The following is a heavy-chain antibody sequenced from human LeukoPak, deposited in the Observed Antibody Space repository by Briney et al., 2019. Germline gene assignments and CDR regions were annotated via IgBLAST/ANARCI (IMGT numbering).Heavy chain of an antibody. J-gene: IGHJ4*02. Sequence: SETLSLTCTVSGGSISSYYWSWIRQPPGKGLEWIGYIYYSGSTYYNPSLKSRVTISVDTSKNQFSLKLTSVTAADTAAYYCARGGDSGYDYLDYWGQGTLATVSS. CDR3: ARGGDSGYDYLDY. CDR1: GGSISSYY. D-gene: IGHD5-12*01. CDR2: IYYSGST. V-gene: IGHV4-59*08.